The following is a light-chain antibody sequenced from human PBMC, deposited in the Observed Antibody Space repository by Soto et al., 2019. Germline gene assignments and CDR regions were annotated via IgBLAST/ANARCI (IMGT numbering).Light chain of an antibody. CDR2: DAS. CDR3: QHRSNWLGT. V-gene: IGKV3-11*01. CDR1: QSVGSF. J-gene: IGKJ3*01. Sequence: EIVLTQSPATLSLSPGERATLSCRASQSVGSFLAWYQQKSGQAPRLLIYDASNRAPGIPARFSGSGSRTDFPITISSLEPEDFAVYYCQHRSNWLGTFGPGTKVDIK.